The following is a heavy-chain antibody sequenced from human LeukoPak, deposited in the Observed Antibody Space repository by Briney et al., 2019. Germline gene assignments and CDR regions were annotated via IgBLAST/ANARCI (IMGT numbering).Heavy chain of an antibody. CDR2: IYYGGTT. J-gene: IGHJ4*02. CDR3: ARQRDYYDSSGQSDFDS. CDR1: GGSIRSSGYF. Sequence: SETLSLTCSVSGGSIRSSGYFWGWIRQPPGKALEWIGSIYYGGTTYYNPSLKSRVTISVDTSKKQFSLKLSSVTATDTAFYYCARQRDYYDSSGQSDFDSWGQGALVTVSS. V-gene: IGHV4-39*01. D-gene: IGHD3-22*01.